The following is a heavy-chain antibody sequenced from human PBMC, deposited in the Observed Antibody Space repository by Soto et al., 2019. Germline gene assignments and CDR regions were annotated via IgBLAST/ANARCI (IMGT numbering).Heavy chain of an antibody. CDR2: IIPIFGTA. J-gene: IGHJ4*02. D-gene: IGHD2-2*01. V-gene: IGHV1-69*06. Sequence: QVQLVQSGAEVKKPGSSVKVSCKASGGTFSSYAISWVRQAPGQGLEWMGGIIPIFGTANYAQKFQGRVTITADKSTSRAYMELSSLRSEDTAVYYCASDVGYCSSTSCPSDGWGQGTLVTVSS. CDR1: GGTFSSYA. CDR3: ASDVGYCSSTSCPSDG.